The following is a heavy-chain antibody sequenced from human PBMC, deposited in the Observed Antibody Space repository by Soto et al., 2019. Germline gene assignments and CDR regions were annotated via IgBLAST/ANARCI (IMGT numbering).Heavy chain of an antibody. D-gene: IGHD5-12*01. Sequence: EVQLLQSGGGLVQPGGSLRLSCTASGFIYSIYAMAWVRQAPGKGLEWVSAISGSGGETYYADSVKGRFTISRDNSKNTVYLQMTTLRAADTAVYYCAKEIAVAVATPPEYWGQGTLVTVSS. CDR2: ISGSGGET. CDR1: GFIYSIYA. J-gene: IGHJ4*02. CDR3: AKEIAVAVATPPEY. V-gene: IGHV3-23*01.